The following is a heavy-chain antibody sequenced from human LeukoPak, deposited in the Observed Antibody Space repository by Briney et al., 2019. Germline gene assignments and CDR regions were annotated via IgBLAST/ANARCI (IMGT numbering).Heavy chain of an antibody. D-gene: IGHD3-22*01. CDR1: GYTFTNYW. CDR2: IYPGDSDT. J-gene: IGHJ4*02. Sequence: GESLKISCKGFGYTFTNYWIGWVRQMPGKGLEWMGIIYPGDSDTRYSPSFQGQVTISADKSVTTAYLQWSSLKASDTAMYYCARQYGHRRLDFDYWGQGTLVTVSS. V-gene: IGHV5-51*01. CDR3: ARQYGHRRLDFDY.